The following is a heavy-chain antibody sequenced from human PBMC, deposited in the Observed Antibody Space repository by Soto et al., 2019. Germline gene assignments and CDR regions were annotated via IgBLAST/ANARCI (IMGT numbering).Heavy chain of an antibody. CDR1: GGSISSFY. CDR3: ARDMGFCSSTSCYPWFDP. Sequence: SETLSLTCTVSGGSISSFYWSWIRQPPGKEPEWIGYVYYSGTTNYNPSLKSRVTISVDTSKNHFSLKLSSVTAADTAVYYCARDMGFCSSTSCYPWFDPWGQGTLVTVSS. J-gene: IGHJ5*02. CDR2: VYYSGTT. V-gene: IGHV4-59*01. D-gene: IGHD2-2*01.